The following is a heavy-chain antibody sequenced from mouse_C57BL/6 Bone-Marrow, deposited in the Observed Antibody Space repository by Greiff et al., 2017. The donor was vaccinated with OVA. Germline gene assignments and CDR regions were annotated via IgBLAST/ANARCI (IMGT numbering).Heavy chain of an antibody. J-gene: IGHJ4*01. D-gene: IGHD1-1*01. CDR1: GYTFTDHT. Sequence: QVQLQQSDAELVKPGASVKISCKVSGYTFTDHTIHWMKQRPEQGLEWIGYIYPRDGSTKYNEKFKGKATLTADKSSSTAYMQLNSLTSEDSAVYFCAREDYYGSSYDYAMDYWGQGTSVTVSS. CDR2: IYPRDGST. CDR3: AREDYYGSSYDYAMDY. V-gene: IGHV1-78*01.